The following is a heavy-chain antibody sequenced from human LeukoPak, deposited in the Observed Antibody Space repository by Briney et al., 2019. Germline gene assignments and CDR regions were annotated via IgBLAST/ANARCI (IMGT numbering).Heavy chain of an antibody. CDR2: ISGSGGST. J-gene: IGHJ4*02. D-gene: IGHD1-26*01. CDR3: AKDLHWGVGATTFDY. V-gene: IGHV3-23*01. CDR1: GFTFSSYA. Sequence: GGSLRLSCAASGFTFSSYAMSWVRQAPGKGLEWVSSISGSGGSTYYADSVKGRFTISRDNSKNTLYLQMNSLRAEDTAVYYCAKDLHWGVGATTFDYWGQGTLVIVSS.